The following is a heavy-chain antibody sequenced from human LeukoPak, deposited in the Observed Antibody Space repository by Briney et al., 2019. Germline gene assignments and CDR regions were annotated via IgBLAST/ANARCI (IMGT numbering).Heavy chain of an antibody. V-gene: IGHV1-8*01. D-gene: IGHD2-2*01. CDR3: ARPYCSSTSCLDFDP. Sequence: ASVKLSCKASGYTFTSYDSNWVRQATGQGLEWMGWMNPNSGNTGYAQKFQGRVTMTRNNSISTAYMELSSLRSEDTDVYYCARPYCSSTSCLDFDPWGQGTLVTVSS. CDR2: MNPNSGNT. CDR1: GYTFTSYD. J-gene: IGHJ5*02.